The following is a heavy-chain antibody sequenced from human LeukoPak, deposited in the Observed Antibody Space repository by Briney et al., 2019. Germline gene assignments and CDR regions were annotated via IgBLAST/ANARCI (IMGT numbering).Heavy chain of an antibody. Sequence: GGSLRLSCAASGFTFDDYGMSWVRQAPGKGLEWVSSISTSSSYIYYADSVKGRFTISRDNAKKSLYLQMNSLRAGDTAVYYCARDGGDYYDSSGYPFHHWGQGTLVTVSS. CDR2: ISTSSSYI. J-gene: IGHJ1*01. V-gene: IGHV3-21*01. CDR1: GFTFDDYG. D-gene: IGHD3-22*01. CDR3: ARDGGDYYDSSGYPFHH.